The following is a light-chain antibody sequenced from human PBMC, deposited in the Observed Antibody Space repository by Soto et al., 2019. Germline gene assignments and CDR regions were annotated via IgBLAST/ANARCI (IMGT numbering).Light chain of an antibody. CDR1: SSNIGSNY. J-gene: IGLJ3*02. Sequence: QSVLTQPPSASGTPGQRVTISCSGSSSNIGSNYVYWYHQLPGTAPKLVIYRNNQRPSGVPDRISGSKSGNTASLTISGLQAEDEADYYCCSYAGSYRVFGGGTKLTVL. CDR2: RNN. V-gene: IGLV1-47*01. CDR3: CSYAGSYRV.